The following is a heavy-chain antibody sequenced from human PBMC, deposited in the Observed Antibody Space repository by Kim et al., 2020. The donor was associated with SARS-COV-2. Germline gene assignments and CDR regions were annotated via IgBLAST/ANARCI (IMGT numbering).Heavy chain of an antibody. CDR3: AREMGYCSSTSCSPYYYYYGMDV. J-gene: IGHJ6*02. D-gene: IGHD2-2*01. CDR1: GGTFSSYA. CDR2: IIPIFGTA. V-gene: IGHV1-69*13. Sequence: SVKVSCKASGGTFSSYAISWVRQAPGQGLEWMGGIIPIFGTANYAQKFQGRVTITADESTSTAYMELSSLRSEDTAVYYCAREMGYCSSTSCSPYYYYYGMDVWGQGTTVTVSS.